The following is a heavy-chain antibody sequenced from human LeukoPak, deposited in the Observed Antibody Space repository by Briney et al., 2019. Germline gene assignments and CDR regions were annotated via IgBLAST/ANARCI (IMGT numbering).Heavy chain of an antibody. D-gene: IGHD6-19*01. Sequence: RAGGSLRLSCAASGFTFDDYAMHWVRQAPGKGLEWVSLISWDGGSTYYADSVKGRFTISRDNSKNSLYLQMNSLRAEDTALYYCAKDSGSSGWNYYYYMDVWGKGTTVTVSS. V-gene: IGHV3-43D*03. CDR3: AKDSGSSGWNYYYYMDV. J-gene: IGHJ6*03. CDR1: GFTFDDYA. CDR2: ISWDGGST.